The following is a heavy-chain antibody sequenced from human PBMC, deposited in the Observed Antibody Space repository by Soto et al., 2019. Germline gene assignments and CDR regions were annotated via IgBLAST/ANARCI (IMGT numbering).Heavy chain of an antibody. Sequence: GGSLRLSCAASGFTFSSYSMNWVRQAPGKGLEWVSYISSSSSTIYYADSVKGRFTISRDNAKNSLYLQMNSLRAEDTAVYYCARDLSDFWSGYPQVRFDYWGQGTLVTVSS. CDR3: ARDLSDFWSGYPQVRFDY. CDR2: ISSSSSTI. D-gene: IGHD3-3*01. V-gene: IGHV3-48*01. J-gene: IGHJ4*02. CDR1: GFTFSSYS.